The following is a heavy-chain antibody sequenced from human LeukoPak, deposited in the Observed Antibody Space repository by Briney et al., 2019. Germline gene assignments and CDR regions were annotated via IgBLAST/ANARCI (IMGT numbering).Heavy chain of an antibody. CDR1: GGSISSSSYY. Sequence: SETLSLTCTVSGGSISSSSYYWGWIRQPPGKGLEWIGSIYYSGSTYYNPSLKSRVTISVHTSKNQFSLKLSSVTAADTAVYYCARQDCYQPDYWGQGTLVTVSS. V-gene: IGHV4-39*01. CDR3: ARQDCYQPDY. J-gene: IGHJ4*02. CDR2: IYYSGST. D-gene: IGHD2-15*01.